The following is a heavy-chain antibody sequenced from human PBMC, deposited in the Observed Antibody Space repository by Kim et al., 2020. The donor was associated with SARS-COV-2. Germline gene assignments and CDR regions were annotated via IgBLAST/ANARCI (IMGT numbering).Heavy chain of an antibody. J-gene: IGHJ4*02. CDR3: AKDMTPQRGTYFDY. V-gene: IGHV3-9*01. Sequence: GGSLRLSCAASGFTFDDYAMHWVRQAPGKGLEWVSGISWNSGSIGYADSVKGRFTISRDNAKNSLYLQMNSLRAEDTALYYCAKDMTPQRGTYFDYWGQGTLVTVSS. D-gene: IGHD3-16*01. CDR1: GFTFDDYA. CDR2: ISWNSGSI.